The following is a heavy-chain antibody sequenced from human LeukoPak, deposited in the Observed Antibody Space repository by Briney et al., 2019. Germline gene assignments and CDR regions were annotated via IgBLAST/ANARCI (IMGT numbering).Heavy chain of an antibody. Sequence: SVKVSCKASGGTFSSYTISWVRQAPGQGLEWMGRIIPILGIANYAQKSQGRVTITADKSTSTAYMELSSLRSEDTAVYYCATRDYGDYARAFDIWGQGTMVTVSS. D-gene: IGHD4-17*01. J-gene: IGHJ3*02. CDR3: ATRDYGDYARAFDI. CDR1: GGTFSSYT. CDR2: IIPILGIA. V-gene: IGHV1-69*02.